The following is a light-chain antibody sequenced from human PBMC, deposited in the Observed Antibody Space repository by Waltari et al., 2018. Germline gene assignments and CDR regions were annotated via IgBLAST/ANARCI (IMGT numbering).Light chain of an antibody. J-gene: IGKJ1*01. CDR3: QKYDSLPAT. Sequence: EIVLTQSPGTLSLSPGERATISCRASQSVGKYLAWYQQNPGQAPRLLLYHASNRATGIPDRFSGSGSGTDFSLTISRLEPEDFAIYFFQKYDSLPATFGQGTKVEIK. CDR1: QSVGKY. CDR2: HAS. V-gene: IGKV3-20*01.